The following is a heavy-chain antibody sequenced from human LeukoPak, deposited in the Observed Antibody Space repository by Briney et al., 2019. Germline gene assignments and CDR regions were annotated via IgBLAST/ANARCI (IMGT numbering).Heavy chain of an antibody. CDR2: INHSGST. V-gene: IGHV4-34*01. Sequence: PSETLSLTCAVYGGSFSGYYWSWIRQPPGKGLEWIGEINHSGSTNYNPSLKSRVTISVDTSKNQFSLKLSSVTAADTAVYYCARGRSVVGATGDYWGQGTLVTVSS. CDR1: GGSFSGYY. J-gene: IGHJ4*02. D-gene: IGHD1-26*01. CDR3: ARGRSVVGATGDY.